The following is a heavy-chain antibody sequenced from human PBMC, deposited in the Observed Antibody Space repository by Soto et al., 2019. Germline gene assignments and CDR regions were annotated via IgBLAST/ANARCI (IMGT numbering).Heavy chain of an antibody. CDR2: ISGSGGST. Sequence: GGSLRLSCAASGFTFSSYAISWVRQAPGKGLEWVSAISGSGGSTYYADSVKGRFTISRDNAKNSLYLQMSSLKDDDTAVYYCTRDPRLVEFWGQGTLVTVSS. V-gene: IGHV3-23*01. CDR1: GFTFSSYA. D-gene: IGHD4-17*01. J-gene: IGHJ4*02. CDR3: TRDPRLVEF.